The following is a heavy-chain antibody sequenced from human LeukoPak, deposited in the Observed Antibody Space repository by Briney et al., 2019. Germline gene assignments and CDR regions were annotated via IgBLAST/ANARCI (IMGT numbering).Heavy chain of an antibody. V-gene: IGHV3-7*01. Sequence: GGSLRLSCAASGFTFSSYWMGWVRQAPGKGLEWVANIKQDGSEKYYVDSVKGRFTISRDNAKNSLYLQMNSLRAEDTAVYYCARGGDIVVVPAPSDYWGQGTLVTVSS. D-gene: IGHD2-2*01. CDR1: GFTFSSYW. J-gene: IGHJ4*02. CDR2: IKQDGSEK. CDR3: ARGGDIVVVPAPSDY.